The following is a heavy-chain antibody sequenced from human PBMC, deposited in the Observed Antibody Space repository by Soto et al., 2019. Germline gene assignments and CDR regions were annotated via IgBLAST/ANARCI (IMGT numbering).Heavy chain of an antibody. V-gene: IGHV4-39*01. CDR3: ARRGVHMGRGYSYGGDAFDI. Sequence: SETLSLTSAVSGGSICSSSYSWGWIRQPPGKGLEWIGSIYYSGSTYYNPSLKSRVTISVDTSKNQFSLKLSSVTAADTAVYYCARRGVHMGRGYSYGGDAFDIWGQGTMVTVSS. CDR1: GGSICSSSYS. J-gene: IGHJ3*02. D-gene: IGHD5-18*01. CDR2: IYYSGST.